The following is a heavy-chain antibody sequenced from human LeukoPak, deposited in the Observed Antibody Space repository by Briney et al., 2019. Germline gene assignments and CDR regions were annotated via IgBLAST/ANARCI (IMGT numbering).Heavy chain of an antibody. Sequence: PGGSLRLSSAASGFTFSSYGMHWVRQAPGKGLEWVAFIRYDGSNKHYADSVKGRFTISRDNSKNTLYLQMNSLRAEDTAVYYCASYSRHTSADAFDIWGQGTMVTVSS. CDR2: IRYDGSNK. J-gene: IGHJ3*02. V-gene: IGHV3-30*02. CDR1: GFTFSSYG. D-gene: IGHD6-13*01. CDR3: ASYSRHTSADAFDI.